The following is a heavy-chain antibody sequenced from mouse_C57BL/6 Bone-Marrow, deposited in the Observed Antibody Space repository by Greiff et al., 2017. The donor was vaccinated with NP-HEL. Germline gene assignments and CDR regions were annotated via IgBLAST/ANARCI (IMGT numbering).Heavy chain of an antibody. Sequence: VKLVESGPGLVKPSQSLFLTCSTTGFPITSGYYWIWIRQPPGKPLELMVYITHSGETYYNPSLQSPISITRETSRNQFFLQMSSVTTEDTAMYYGAGDYGGYWYVDVWGTGTTVTVSS. CDR3: AGDYGGYWYVDV. CDR2: ITHSGET. J-gene: IGHJ1*03. V-gene: IGHV12-3*01. CDR1: GFPITSGYY. D-gene: IGHD1-1*02.